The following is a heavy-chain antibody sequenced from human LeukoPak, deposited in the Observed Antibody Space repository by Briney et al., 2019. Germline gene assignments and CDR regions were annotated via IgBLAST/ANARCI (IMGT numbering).Heavy chain of an antibody. J-gene: IGHJ4*02. D-gene: IGHD3/OR15-3a*01. CDR3: ARHKRGLFDQ. CDR2: IKQAGSEK. CDR1: GFTFTSYW. Sequence: GGSLRLSCAASGFTFTSYWMTWVRQAPGKGLEWVANIKQAGSEKDYVDSVKGRFTISRDNAKNLVYLQMNSLRDEDTAVYFCARHKRGLFDQWGQGTLVTVSS. V-gene: IGHV3-7*01.